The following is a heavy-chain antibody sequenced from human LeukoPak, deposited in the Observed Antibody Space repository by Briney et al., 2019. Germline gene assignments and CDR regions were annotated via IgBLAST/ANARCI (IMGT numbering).Heavy chain of an antibody. Sequence: GSSVKVSCKASGGTFNNYAISWVRQAPGQGLEWMGGIIPLSGTANYAQKFQGRVTITTDESTSTDYMELSNLRSDDTAVYYCASRTADYGSGSHYGYWGQGTLVTVSS. CDR3: ASRTADYGSGSHYGY. CDR1: GGTFNNYA. V-gene: IGHV1-69*05. J-gene: IGHJ4*02. CDR2: IIPLSGTA. D-gene: IGHD3-10*01.